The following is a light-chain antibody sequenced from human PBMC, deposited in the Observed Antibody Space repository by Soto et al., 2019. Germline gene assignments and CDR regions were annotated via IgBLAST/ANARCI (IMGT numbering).Light chain of an antibody. CDR1: SSDVGAYNY. J-gene: IGLJ1*01. Sequence: QSALTQPASVSGSPGQSITISCTGTSSDVGAYNYVSWFQQHPGKAPTLIISEVSNRPSGVSNRFSGSKSGNAASLTISGLQAEDEADYFCFSSTTDWTHVFGTGTKVTAL. V-gene: IGLV2-14*01. CDR3: FSSTTDWTHV. CDR2: EVS.